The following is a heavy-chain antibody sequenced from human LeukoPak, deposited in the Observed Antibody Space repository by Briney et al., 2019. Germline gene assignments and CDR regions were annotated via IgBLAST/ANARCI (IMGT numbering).Heavy chain of an antibody. J-gene: IGHJ5*02. CDR2: ISSSSYI. CDR1: GFTFSSYS. CDR3: ARDLGQYYDTSDNWFDP. Sequence: GGSLRLSCAASGFTFSSYSMNWVCQAPGKGLEWVSSISSSSYIYYADSVKGRFTISRDNAKNTLNLQMNSLRAEDTAVYYCARDLGQYYDTSDNWFDPWGQGTLVTVSS. D-gene: IGHD3-22*01. V-gene: IGHV3-21*01.